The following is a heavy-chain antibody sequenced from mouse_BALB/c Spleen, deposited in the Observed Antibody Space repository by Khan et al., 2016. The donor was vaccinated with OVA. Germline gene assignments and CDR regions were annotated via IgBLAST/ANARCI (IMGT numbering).Heavy chain of an antibody. Sequence: VKLLESGAELAKPGASVKMSCKASGYTFTTYWMHWVKQRPGQGLEWIGYINPTSCYTDYHEKFKDRATLSADKSSSTAYMQLSSLTSEDSAVYYGTRDRIDYWGQGTTLTVSS. CDR1: GYTFTTYW. V-gene: IGHV1-7*01. J-gene: IGHJ2*01. CDR2: INPTSCYT. CDR3: TRDRIDY.